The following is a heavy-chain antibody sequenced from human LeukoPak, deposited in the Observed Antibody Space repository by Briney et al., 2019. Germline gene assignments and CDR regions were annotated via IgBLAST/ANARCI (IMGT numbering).Heavy chain of an antibody. Sequence: SEILSLTCAVYGGSFSGYYWSWIRQPPGKGLEWIGEINHSGSTNYNPSLKSRVTISVDTSKNQFSLKLGSVTAADTAVYYCARGFSSSWWGFDYWGQGTLVTVSS. CDR2: INHSGST. J-gene: IGHJ4*02. CDR1: GGSFSGYY. CDR3: ARGFSSSWWGFDY. D-gene: IGHD6-13*01. V-gene: IGHV4-34*01.